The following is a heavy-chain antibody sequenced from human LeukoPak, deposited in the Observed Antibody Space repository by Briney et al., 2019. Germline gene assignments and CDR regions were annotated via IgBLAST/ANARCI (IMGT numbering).Heavy chain of an antibody. CDR1: GGPISSSSES. V-gene: IGHV4-39*01. J-gene: IGHJ4*02. CDR2: MFYSGNT. Sequence: SETLSLTCTVSGGPISSSSESSGWIRQPPGKGLEWIGTMFYSGNTYYNSSLKSRVTMSVDTSKNLFSLKVTSMTAADTAVYYCARQQYRSGSTYHFDSWGQGTLVTVSS. D-gene: IGHD6-19*01. CDR3: ARQQYRSGSTYHFDS.